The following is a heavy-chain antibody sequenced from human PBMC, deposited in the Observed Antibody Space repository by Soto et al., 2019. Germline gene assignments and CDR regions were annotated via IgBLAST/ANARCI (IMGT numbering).Heavy chain of an antibody. CDR2: IGTAGDT. CDR1: GFTLSSYD. D-gene: IGHD2-2*01. V-gene: IGHV3-13*01. Sequence: GGSLRLSCVASGFTLSSYDMHWVRQPTGKGLEWVSVIGTAGDTYYLGSVKGRFTISRENATNSLYLQMNSLRAEDTAVYYCAREADIVSAADIGGMDVWGQGTTVTVSS. CDR3: AREADIVSAADIGGMDV. J-gene: IGHJ6*02.